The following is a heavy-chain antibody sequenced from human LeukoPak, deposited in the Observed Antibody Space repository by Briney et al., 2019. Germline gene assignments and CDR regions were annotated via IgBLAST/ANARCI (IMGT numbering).Heavy chain of an antibody. Sequence: PGGSLRLSCAASGFAFSGYSMNWVRQAPGKGLEWLSYISSGSSTIYYADSVKGRFTISRDNAKNSLYLQMNSLRAEDTAVYYCARSRTGNYFDYWGQGTLVTVSS. V-gene: IGHV3-48*01. CDR3: ARSRTGNYFDY. CDR2: ISSGSSTI. J-gene: IGHJ4*02. CDR1: GFAFSGYS. D-gene: IGHD2-8*02.